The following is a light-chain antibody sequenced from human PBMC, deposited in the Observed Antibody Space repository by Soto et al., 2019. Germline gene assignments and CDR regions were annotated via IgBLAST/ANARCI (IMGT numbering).Light chain of an antibody. CDR3: QQYVTSPPIT. V-gene: IGKV3-20*01. Sequence: EIVLTQSPGTLSLSPGERATLSCRASQTVSSNYLAWYQQKPGQAPRLLIYGATSRAAGIPDRFSGSGSGTGFTLTINRVEPEDFAVYYCQQYVTSPPITFGQGTRLEIK. CDR1: QTVSSNY. J-gene: IGKJ5*01. CDR2: GAT.